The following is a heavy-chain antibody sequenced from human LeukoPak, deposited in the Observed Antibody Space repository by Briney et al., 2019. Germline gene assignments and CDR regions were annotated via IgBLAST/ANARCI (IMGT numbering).Heavy chain of an antibody. D-gene: IGHD3-22*01. CDR1: GFTFSDYG. V-gene: IGHV3-33*01. CDR3: VRELPPVVQYYFDY. J-gene: IGHJ4*02. CDR2: IWYDGSNK. Sequence: GGSLRLSCAASGFTFSDYGMHWVRQAPGKGLEWVAVIWYDGSNKYYADTVKGRFTISRDNSRNTLYLQMNSLRAEDTAVYYCVRELPPVVQYYFDYWGPGTLVTVSS.